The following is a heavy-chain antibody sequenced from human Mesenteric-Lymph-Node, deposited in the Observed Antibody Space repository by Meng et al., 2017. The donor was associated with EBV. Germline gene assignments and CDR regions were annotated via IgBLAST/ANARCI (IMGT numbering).Heavy chain of an antibody. D-gene: IGHD3-10*01. CDR2: IYHSGST. J-gene: IGHJ4*02. V-gene: IGHV4-4*02. CDR1: GGSISSSNW. Sequence: QVQLQEAGPGLVKPSGTLSPPCAVSGGSISSSNWWSWVRQPPGKGLEWIGEIYHSGSTNYNPSLKSRVTISVDKSKNQFSLKLSSVTAADTAVYYCARDLSGSRNRPFNYWGQGTLVTVSS. CDR3: ARDLSGSRNRPFNY.